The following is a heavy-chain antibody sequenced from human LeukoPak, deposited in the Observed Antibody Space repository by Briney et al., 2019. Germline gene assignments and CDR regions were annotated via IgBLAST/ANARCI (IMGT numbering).Heavy chain of an antibody. CDR1: GYTLTGYY. J-gene: IGHJ4*02. D-gene: IGHD3-16*01. Sequence: ASVKVSCKTSGYTLTGYYVNWVRQAPGQGLEWMGWVNPDNGGTHFSQKFQGRVTMTRDTSISTAYMELNRLTSDDTAVYYCARYSVDYGPWFPEFWGQGTLVTVSS. CDR2: VNPDNGGT. V-gene: IGHV1-2*02. CDR3: ARYSVDYGPWFPEF.